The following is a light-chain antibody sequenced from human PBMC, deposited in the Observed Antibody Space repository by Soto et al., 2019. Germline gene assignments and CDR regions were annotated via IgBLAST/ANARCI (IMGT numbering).Light chain of an antibody. V-gene: IGKV1-39*01. CDR3: QQSYSTPPGT. CDR2: AAS. CDR1: QSISTY. J-gene: IGKJ1*01. Sequence: DIQMTQSPSSLSASVGDRVTITCRASQSISTYLNWYQQKAGLAPKLLIYAASSLQSGVPSRFSGSGSGTDFTLTISSLQPEDFATYYCQQSYSTPPGTFGQGTKVDIK.